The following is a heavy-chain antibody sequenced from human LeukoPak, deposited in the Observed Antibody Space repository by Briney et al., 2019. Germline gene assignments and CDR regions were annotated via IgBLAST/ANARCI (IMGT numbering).Heavy chain of an antibody. CDR2: ISEDGSKE. V-gene: IGHV3-30*04. CDR1: GFTLSSYP. Sequence: GGSLRLSCAASGFTLSSYPMHWVRQSPGKGLEWVAVISEDGSKEYYADSVKGRFTISRDSFKNTVYLQMNSLRAEDTAVYYCARGGGNGRFDYWGQGALVTVSS. J-gene: IGHJ4*02. CDR3: ARGGGNGRFDY. D-gene: IGHD2-8*01.